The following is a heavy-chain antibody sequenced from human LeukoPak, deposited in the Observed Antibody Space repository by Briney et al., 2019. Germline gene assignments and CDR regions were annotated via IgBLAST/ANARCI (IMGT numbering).Heavy chain of an antibody. CDR2: IYYSGST. V-gene: IGHV4-59*08. Sequence: SETLSLTCGVSGGAITNYYWNWIRQPPGKGLEWIGYIYYSGSTNYNPSLKSRVTISVDTSKNQFSLKLSSVTAADTAVYYRARLGDGKHSGYYYGMDVWGQGTTVTVSS. D-gene: IGHD5-24*01. J-gene: IGHJ6*02. CDR1: GGAITNYY. CDR3: ARLGDGKHSGYYYGMDV.